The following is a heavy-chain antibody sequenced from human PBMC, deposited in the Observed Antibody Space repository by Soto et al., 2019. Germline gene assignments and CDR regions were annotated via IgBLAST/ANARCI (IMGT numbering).Heavy chain of an antibody. J-gene: IGHJ4*02. CDR2: ISGSGGST. CDR3: AKDQSGYRGPRSFDY. Sequence: PGGSLRLSCAASGFTFSSYAMSWVRQAPGKGLEWVSAISGSGGSTYYADSVKGRFTISRDNSKDTLYLQMNSLRAEDTAVYYCAKDQSGYRGPRSFDYWGQGTLVTVSS. CDR1: GFTFSSYA. D-gene: IGHD3-3*01. V-gene: IGHV3-23*01.